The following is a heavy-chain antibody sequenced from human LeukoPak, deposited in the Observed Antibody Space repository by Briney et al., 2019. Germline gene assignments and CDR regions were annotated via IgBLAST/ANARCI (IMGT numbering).Heavy chain of an antibody. D-gene: IGHD6-19*01. CDR3: AREGVAVAGTARGMDV. V-gene: IGHV3-7*01. CDR2: IKQDGSEK. CDR1: GFTFSSYW. J-gene: IGHJ6*03. Sequence: GGSLRLSCAASGFTFSSYWMSWVRQAAGKGLEWVANIKQDGSEKYYVDSVKGRFTISRDNAKNSLYLQMNSLRAEDTAVYYCAREGVAVAGTARGMDVWGKGTTVTVSS.